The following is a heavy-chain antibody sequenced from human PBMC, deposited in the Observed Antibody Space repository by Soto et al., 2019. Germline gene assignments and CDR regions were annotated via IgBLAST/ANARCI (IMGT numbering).Heavy chain of an antibody. CDR3: VRHRSSREIPFDN. J-gene: IGHJ4*02. CDR1: GDSISGTSFY. Sequence: LSLTCTVSGDSISGTSFYWGWIRQSSGKGLEWIASIYSSGSTFYNLSLKSRLSLSVDTSKNQFSLRLQSVTAADTAVYYCVRHRSSREIPFDNWGQGTLVTVSS. V-gene: IGHV4-39*01. CDR2: IYSSGST. D-gene: IGHD2-21*01.